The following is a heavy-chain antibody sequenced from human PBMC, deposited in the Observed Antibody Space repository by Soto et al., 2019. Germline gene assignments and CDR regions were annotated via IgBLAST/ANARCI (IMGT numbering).Heavy chain of an antibody. V-gene: IGHV4-34*01. CDR3: ARGEREQLVRGSFDY. CDR1: GGSFSGYY. CDR2: INHSGST. J-gene: IGHJ4*02. Sequence: PSETLSLTCAVYGGSFSGYYWSWIRQPPGKGLEWIGEINHSGSTNYNPSLKSRVTISVDTSKNQFSLKLSSVTAADTAVYYCARGEREQLVRGSFDYWGQGTLVTVS. D-gene: IGHD6-6*01.